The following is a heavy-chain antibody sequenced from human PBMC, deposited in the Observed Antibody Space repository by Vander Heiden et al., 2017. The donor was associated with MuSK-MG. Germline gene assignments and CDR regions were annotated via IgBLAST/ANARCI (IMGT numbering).Heavy chain of an antibody. J-gene: IGHJ6*03. D-gene: IGHD3-10*01. CDR2: ISGSGGST. CDR1: GFTFSSCA. V-gene: IGHV3-23*04. Sequence: EVQLVESGGGLVQPGGSLRLSCAASGFTFSSCAMRWVRQAPGKGLEWVSAISGSGGSTYYADSVKGRFTISRDNSKNTLYLQMNSLRAEDTAVYYCAKDYYVSGSYSIEYYYMDVWGQGTTVTVYS. CDR3: AKDYYVSGSYSIEYYYMDV.